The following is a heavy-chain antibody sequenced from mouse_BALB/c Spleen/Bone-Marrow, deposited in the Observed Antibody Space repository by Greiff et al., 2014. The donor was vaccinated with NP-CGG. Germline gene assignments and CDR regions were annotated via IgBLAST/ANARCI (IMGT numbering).Heavy chain of an antibody. CDR1: GFTFTDYY. V-gene: IGHV7-3*02. Sequence: EVKLMESGGGLVQPGGSLRLSRATSGFTFTDYYMSWVRQPPGKALEWLGFIRNKANGYTTEYSASVKGRFTISRDNSQSILYLQMNTLRAEDSATYYCARDKNYGSYWYFDVWGAGTTVTVSS. D-gene: IGHD2-1*01. CDR3: ARDKNYGSYWYFDV. CDR2: IRNKANGYTT. J-gene: IGHJ1*01.